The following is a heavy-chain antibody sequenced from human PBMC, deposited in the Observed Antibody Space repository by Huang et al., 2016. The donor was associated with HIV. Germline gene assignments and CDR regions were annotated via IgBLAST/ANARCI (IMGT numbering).Heavy chain of an antibody. CDR1: GGSFSGYY. V-gene: IGHV4-34*01. D-gene: IGHD1-1*01. CDR3: ARERMMSWLDDHDAFDI. CDR2: INHSGTT. Sequence: QVQLQQWGAGLLKPSETLSLTCAVYGGSFSGYYWSWIRQSPGKGLAWIGEINHSGTTNYNPSLKGRLTISVDTAKKQFSLKLSSVTAADTAVYYCARERMMSWLDDHDAFDIWGQGTMVTVSS. J-gene: IGHJ3*02.